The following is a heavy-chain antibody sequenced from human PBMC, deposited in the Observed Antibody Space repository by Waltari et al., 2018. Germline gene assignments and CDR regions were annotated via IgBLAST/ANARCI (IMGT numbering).Heavy chain of an antibody. CDR3: TRDSPSWI. J-gene: IGHJ3*02. V-gene: IGHV3-74*01. CDR1: GFTFSSFW. Sequence: EGQLVESGGGLVQPGGSLKLSCAASGFTFSSFWMHWVRQVPGQGLVWVSRINSDVRDTSYADSVRGRFTVSRDNAKNMAYLQMNSLRAEDTAIYYCTRDSPSWIWGQGTMVSVSS. CDR2: INSDVRDT.